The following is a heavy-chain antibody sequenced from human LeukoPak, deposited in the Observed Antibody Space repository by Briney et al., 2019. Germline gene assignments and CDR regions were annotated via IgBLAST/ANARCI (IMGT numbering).Heavy chain of an antibody. CDR3: ARARGGGSNPNLNDY. D-gene: IGHD2-15*01. J-gene: IGHJ4*02. V-gene: IGHV1-18*01. Sequence: GASVKVSCKASGYTFTSYGISWVRQAPGQGLEWMGWISAYNGNTNYAQKLQGRVTMTTDTSTSTAYMELRSLRSDDTAVYYCARARGGGSNPNLNDYWRQGTLVTVSS. CDR2: ISAYNGNT. CDR1: GYTFTSYG.